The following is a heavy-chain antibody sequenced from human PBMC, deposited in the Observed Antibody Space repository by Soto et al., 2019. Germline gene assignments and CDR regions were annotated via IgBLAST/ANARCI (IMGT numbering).Heavy chain of an antibody. CDR3: ASEVSRGGPVDY. CDR1: GFTVISNY. CDR2: IYSGGST. Sequence: PGRSLRLSCAASGFTVISNYMSWVRQAPGKGLEWVSVIYSGGSTYYADSVKGRFTISRDNSKNTLYLQMNSLRAEDTAVYYCASEVSRGGPVDYWGQRTLVTVSS. D-gene: IGHD1-20*01. J-gene: IGHJ4*02. V-gene: IGHV3-53*01.